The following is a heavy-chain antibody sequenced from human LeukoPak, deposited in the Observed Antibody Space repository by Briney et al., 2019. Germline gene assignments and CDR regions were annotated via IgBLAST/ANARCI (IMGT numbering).Heavy chain of an antibody. V-gene: IGHV1-2*04. J-gene: IGHJ3*02. CDR1: GYTFTDYY. Sequence: GASVKVSCKASGYTFTDYYMQWVRQAPGQGLEWMGWINPNSGGTHYVQRFQGWVAMTRDTSISTAYMELSSLRSEDTAVYYCARGRCSSTSCHPTIDAFDIWGQGTMVTVSS. CDR3: ARGRCSSTSCHPTIDAFDI. D-gene: IGHD2-2*01. CDR2: INPNSGGT.